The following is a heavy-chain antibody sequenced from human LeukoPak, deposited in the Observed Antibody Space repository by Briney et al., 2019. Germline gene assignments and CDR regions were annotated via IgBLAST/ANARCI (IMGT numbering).Heavy chain of an antibody. CDR3: AKDLTFCGGDCYSGVFDF. CDR2: ISWNSGSI. CDR1: GFTFDDYA. V-gene: IGHV3-9*01. D-gene: IGHD2-21*02. J-gene: IGHJ4*02. Sequence: GGSLRLSCAASGFTFDDYAMHWVRQVPGKGLEWVSGISWNSGSIDYANFVKGRFIISRDNAKNSLYLQMNSLRAEDTALYYCAKDLTFCGGDCYSGVFDFWGQGTLVTVSS.